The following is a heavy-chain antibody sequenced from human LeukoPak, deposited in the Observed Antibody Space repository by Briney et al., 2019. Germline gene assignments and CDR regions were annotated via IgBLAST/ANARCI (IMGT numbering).Heavy chain of an antibody. CDR3: ARIRGITIFGVLGADNHGLDV. V-gene: IGHV1-18*01. CDR2: ISVYNGNT. D-gene: IGHD3-3*01. Sequence: ASVKVSCKASGYTFTGYGISWVRQAPGQGLEWMGWISVYNGNTNCVQKFQGRVTMTTDTSRSTLYLQLRSLKSAETAVYYCARIRGITIFGVLGADNHGLDVWGQGTTVTVSS. J-gene: IGHJ6*02. CDR1: GYTFTGYG.